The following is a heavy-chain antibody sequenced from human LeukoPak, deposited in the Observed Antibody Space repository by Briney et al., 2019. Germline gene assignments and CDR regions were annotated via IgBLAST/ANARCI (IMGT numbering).Heavy chain of an antibody. CDR3: ARMRYGSGSYTYFDY. CDR1: AGSISTFY. D-gene: IGHD3-10*01. V-gene: IGHV4-4*07. J-gene: IGHJ4*02. Sequence: SETLPLTCTVSAGSISTFYWSWIRQPAGKGLEWIGRVYTSGSTNYNPSLKSRVTMSVDTSKNQFSLKLSSVTAADTAVYDCARMRYGSGSYTYFDYWGQGTLVTVSS. CDR2: VYTSGST.